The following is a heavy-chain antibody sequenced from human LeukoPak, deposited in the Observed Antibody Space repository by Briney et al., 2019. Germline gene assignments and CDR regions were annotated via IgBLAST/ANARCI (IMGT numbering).Heavy chain of an antibody. CDR1: GFTFSSYW. D-gene: IGHD3-10*01. Sequence: SGGSLRLSCAASGFTFSSYWMSWVRQAPGKGLEWVASIKQDGSEKYYVDSVKGRFSISRDNAKNSLYLQMNSLRAEDTALYYCARFGGGGSQYYYYYMDVWGKGTTVTVSS. J-gene: IGHJ6*03. V-gene: IGHV3-7*03. CDR2: IKQDGSEK. CDR3: ARFGGGGSQYYYYYMDV.